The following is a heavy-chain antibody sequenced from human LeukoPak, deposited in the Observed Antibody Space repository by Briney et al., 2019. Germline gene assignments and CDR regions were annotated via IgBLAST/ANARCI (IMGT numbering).Heavy chain of an antibody. CDR3: ARVWGLRLGGYRPFDY. CDR2: ISYDGSNK. CDR1: GFTFSSYG. Sequence: GGSLRLSCAASGFTFSSYGMHWVRQAPGKGLEWVAVISYDGSNKYYADSVKGRFTISRDNSKNTLYLQMNSLRAEDTAVYYCARVWGLRLGGYRPFDYWGQGTLVTVSS. D-gene: IGHD3-16*02. V-gene: IGHV3-30*19. J-gene: IGHJ4*02.